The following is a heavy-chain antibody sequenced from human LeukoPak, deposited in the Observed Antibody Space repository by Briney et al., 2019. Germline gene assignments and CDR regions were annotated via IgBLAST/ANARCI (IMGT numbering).Heavy chain of an antibody. CDR3: ARDPVHSSGWFAVSYYYMDV. D-gene: IGHD6-19*01. J-gene: IGHJ6*03. V-gene: IGHV3-7*01. Sequence: GGSLRLSCAASGFTFSRHWMSWVRQAPGKGLEWVANVKQDGSEEFYVDSVEGRFTISRDNAKNSLYLQMNSLRAEDTAVYYCARDPVHSSGWFAVSYYYMDVWGKGTTVTVSS. CDR2: VKQDGSEE. CDR1: GFTFSRHW.